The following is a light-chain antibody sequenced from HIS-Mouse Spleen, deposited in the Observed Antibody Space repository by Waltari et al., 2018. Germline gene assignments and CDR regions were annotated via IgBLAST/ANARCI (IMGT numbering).Light chain of an antibody. CDR3: AAWDDSLNGRV. CDR2: RNN. Sequence: QSVLTQPPSASGTPGQRVTISCSGSSSNIGSNYVSWYQQLPGTAPKLLIYRNNQRPSGVPDRFSGSKSGTSASLAISGLQSEDEADYYCAAWDDSLNGRVFGGGTKLTVL. J-gene: IGLJ3*02. V-gene: IGLV1-47*01. CDR1: SSNIGSNY.